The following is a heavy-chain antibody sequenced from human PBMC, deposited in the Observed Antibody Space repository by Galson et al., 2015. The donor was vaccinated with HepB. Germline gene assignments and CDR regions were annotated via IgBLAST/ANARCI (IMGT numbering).Heavy chain of an antibody. V-gene: IGHV3-33*01. Sequence: SLRLSCAASGFTFRSYAMRWVRQAPGKGLEWVAVIWHDGSKTYYADSVKGRFTISRDNSKNTLYWQMNSLRAEDTAVYYCARDRGVAAAQKSDYWGQGTLVTVSS. J-gene: IGHJ4*02. CDR1: GFTFRSYA. D-gene: IGHD6-13*01. CDR2: IWHDGSKT. CDR3: ARDRGVAAAQKSDY.